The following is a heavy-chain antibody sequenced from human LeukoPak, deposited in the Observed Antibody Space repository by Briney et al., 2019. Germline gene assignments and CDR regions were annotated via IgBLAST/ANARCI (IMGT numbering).Heavy chain of an antibody. CDR3: ARDGGSSSWYGEYYFDY. D-gene: IGHD6-13*01. CDR2: ISSSSSYI. V-gene: IGHV3-21*01. CDR1: GFTLSSYS. J-gene: IGHJ4*02. Sequence: GGSLRLSCAASGFTLSSYSMNWVRQAPGKGLEWVSSISSSSSYIYYADSVKGRFTISRDNAKNSLYLQMNSLRAEDTAVYYCARDGGSSSWYGEYYFDYWGQGTLVTVSS.